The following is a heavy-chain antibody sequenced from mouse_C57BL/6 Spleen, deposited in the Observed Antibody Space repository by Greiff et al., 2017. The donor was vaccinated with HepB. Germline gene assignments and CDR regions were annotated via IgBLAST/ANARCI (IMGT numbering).Heavy chain of an antibody. D-gene: IGHD3-1*01. J-gene: IGHJ2*01. CDR3: ARNSGTGDY. CDR1: GYTFTSYW. CDR2: IDPSDSYT. V-gene: IGHV1-59*01. Sequence: VKLQQPGAELVRPGTSVKLSCKASGYTFTSYWMHWVKQRPGQGLEWIGVIDPSDSYTNYNQKFKGKATLTVDTSSSTAYMQLSSLTSEDSAVYYCARNSGTGDYWGQGTTLTVSS.